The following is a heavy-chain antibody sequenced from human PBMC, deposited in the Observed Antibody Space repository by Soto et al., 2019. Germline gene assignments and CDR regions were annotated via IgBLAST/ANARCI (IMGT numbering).Heavy chain of an antibody. J-gene: IGHJ6*02. CDR3: ARPVASGYYYFVGGHSYDGMDV. V-gene: IGHV4-39*01. CDR1: GGSISSSSYY. CDR2: IYSSGST. Sequence: QLQLQESGPGLVKPSETLSLTCTVSGGSISSSSYYWGWIRQPPGKGLEWIGSIYSSGSTYYNPSLKSPVTISVATSKNHFSLKLSSVTAADTAVYYCARPVASGYYYFVGGHSYDGMDVWGQGTTVTVSS. D-gene: IGHD3-22*01.